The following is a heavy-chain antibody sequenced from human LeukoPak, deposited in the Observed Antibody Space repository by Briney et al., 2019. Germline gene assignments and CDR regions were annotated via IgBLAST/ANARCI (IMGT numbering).Heavy chain of an antibody. CDR3: ARDRSDFWSGYPFDY. CDR2: ISAYNGNT. J-gene: IGHJ4*02. CDR1: GYTFTSYG. D-gene: IGHD3-3*01. V-gene: IGHV1-18*01. Sequence: GASVKVSCKASGYTFTSYGISWVRQAPGQGLEWMGWISAYNGNTNYAQKLQGRVTMTTDTSTSTAYMELRSLRSDDTAVYYCARDRSDFWSGYPFDYWGQGTLVTVSS.